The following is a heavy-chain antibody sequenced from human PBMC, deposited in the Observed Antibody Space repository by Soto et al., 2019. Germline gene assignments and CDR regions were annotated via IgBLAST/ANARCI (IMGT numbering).Heavy chain of an antibody. CDR2: ISGGSDYI. CDR3: VRDGNKFGNWFDP. CDR1: GVTFDSYS. J-gene: IGHJ5*02. D-gene: IGHD2-15*01. V-gene: IGHV3-21*01. Sequence: GSLRLSCAASGVTFDSYSMNWIRQAPWKGLEWVSSISGGSDYIYYADSVRGRFTISRDNSQKSLYLQMNSLRDEDTAIYYCVRDGNKFGNWFDPWGQGTLVTVSS.